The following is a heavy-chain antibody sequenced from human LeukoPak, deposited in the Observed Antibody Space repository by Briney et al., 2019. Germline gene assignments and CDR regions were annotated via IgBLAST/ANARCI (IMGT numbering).Heavy chain of an antibody. D-gene: IGHD5-18*01. CDR3: ARESGALRGYSYGH. CDR2: ITSDGSNK. V-gene: IGHV3-30*03. Sequence: GGSLRLSCGASGFAFSDSYMDWVRQAPGKGLEWVAVITSDGSNKHYGDSVRGRFTISRDNSKNNMYLQMNSLRAEDTALYYCARESGALRGYSYGHWGQGTLVTVSS. CDR1: GFAFSDSY. J-gene: IGHJ4*02.